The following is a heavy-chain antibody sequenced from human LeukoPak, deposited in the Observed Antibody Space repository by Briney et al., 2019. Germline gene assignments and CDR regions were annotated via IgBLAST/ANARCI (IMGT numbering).Heavy chain of an antibody. CDR1: GYTFTGYY. CDR3: ARDFVVVVPAADHDAFDI. CDR2: INPNSGGT. J-gene: IGHJ3*02. D-gene: IGHD2-2*01. Sequence: ASVKVSCKASGYTFTGYYMHWVRQAPGQGLEWMGWINPNSGGTNYAQKFQGRVTMTRDTSISTAYMELSRLRSDDTAVYYCARDFVVVVPAADHDAFDIWGQGTMVTVSS. V-gene: IGHV1-2*02.